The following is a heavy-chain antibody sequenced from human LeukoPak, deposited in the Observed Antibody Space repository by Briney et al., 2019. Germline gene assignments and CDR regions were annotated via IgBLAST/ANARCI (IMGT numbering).Heavy chain of an antibody. CDR1: EFPFTRAW. J-gene: IGHJ6*02. Sequence: GGSLRLSCAVSEFPFTRAWMTWVRQAPGKGLEWVGRIKSKTDGGTTDYAAPVKGGFSISRDDSKNTLYLQMNSLETEDTAMYYCTTCGYDRCGAFDIWGQGTTVTVSS. V-gene: IGHV3-15*01. D-gene: IGHD5-12*01. CDR3: TTCGYDRCGAFDI. CDR2: IKSKTDGGTT.